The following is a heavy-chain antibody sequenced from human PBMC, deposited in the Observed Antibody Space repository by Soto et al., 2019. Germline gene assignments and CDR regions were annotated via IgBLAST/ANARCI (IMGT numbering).Heavy chain of an antibody. J-gene: IGHJ4*02. Sequence: ESGPVLVKPTETVTLTCTVSGFSLSNVRMGVTWIRQPPGKALEWLAHIFSNDEKSYNTSLKSRLTISKDTSKSQVVLTMTNMDPVDTATYYCARIYSNYALYYFDYWGQGTLVTVSS. CDR1: GFSLSNVRMG. D-gene: IGHD4-4*01. V-gene: IGHV2-26*01. CDR3: ARIYSNYALYYFDY. CDR2: IFSNDEK.